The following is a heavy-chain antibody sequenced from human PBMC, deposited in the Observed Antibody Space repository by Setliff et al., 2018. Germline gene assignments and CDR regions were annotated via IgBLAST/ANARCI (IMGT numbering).Heavy chain of an antibody. Sequence: GASVKVSCKASGYTFTSYGISWVRQAPGQGLEWMGWISAYNGNTNYAQKLQGRVTMTTDTSTSTAYMELSSLRSEDTAVYYCALEEYTSRWTKRFDPWGQGTLVTVSS. CDR1: GYTFTSYG. D-gene: IGHD6-13*01. CDR3: ALEEYTSRWTKRFDP. CDR2: ISAYNGNT. J-gene: IGHJ5*02. V-gene: IGHV1-18*01.